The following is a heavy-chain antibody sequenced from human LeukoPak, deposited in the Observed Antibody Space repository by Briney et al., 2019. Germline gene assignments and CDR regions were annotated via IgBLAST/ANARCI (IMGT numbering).Heavy chain of an antibody. V-gene: IGHV3-33*01. Sequence: GGSLRLSCAASGLTFSSYGMHWVRQAPGKGLEWVAVIWYDGSNKYYADSVKGRFTISRDNSKNTLYLQMNSLRAEDTAVYYCARDLYYYDSSGFMDVWGQGTTVTVSS. CDR2: IWYDGSNK. CDR1: GLTFSSYG. J-gene: IGHJ6*02. CDR3: ARDLYYYDSSGFMDV. D-gene: IGHD3-22*01.